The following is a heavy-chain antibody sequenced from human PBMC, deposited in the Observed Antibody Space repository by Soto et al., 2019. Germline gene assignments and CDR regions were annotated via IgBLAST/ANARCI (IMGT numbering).Heavy chain of an antibody. CDR3: ARHVMDYYDSSGYYYSPYYFDY. D-gene: IGHD3-22*01. V-gene: IGHV4-39*01. CDR2: IYYSGST. J-gene: IGHJ4*02. Sequence: QLQLQESGPGLGKPSETLSLTCTVSGGSISSSSYYWGWIRQPPGKGLEWIGGIYYSGSTCYNPSPNSVVPISLDTSKNQFSLKLSSVTAAETAVYYCARHVMDYYDSSGYYYSPYYFDYWGQGTLVTLSS. CDR1: GGSISSSSYY.